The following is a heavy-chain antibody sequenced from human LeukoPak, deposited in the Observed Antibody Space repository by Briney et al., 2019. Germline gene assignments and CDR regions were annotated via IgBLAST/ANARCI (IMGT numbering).Heavy chain of an antibody. CDR2: TYYRSQWGT. V-gene: IGHV6-1*01. Sequence: SQTLSLTCATSGDSVSSKNVAWNWIRQSPSRGLEWLGKTYYRSQWGTDYAVSVNSRITINPDTSKNQFSLQLNSVTPEDTAVHYCARDPRISSACYLDYWGQGTLVTVSS. CDR1: GDSVSSKNVA. CDR3: ARDPRISSACYLDY. J-gene: IGHJ4*02. D-gene: IGHD6-25*01.